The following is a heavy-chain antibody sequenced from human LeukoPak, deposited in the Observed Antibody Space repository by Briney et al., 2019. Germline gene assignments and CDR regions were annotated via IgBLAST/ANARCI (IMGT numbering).Heavy chain of an antibody. V-gene: IGHV3-21*01. D-gene: IGHD2-2*01. Sequence: GGSLRLSCAASGFTFSSYTMNWVRQGPGKGLEWVSSISSSSSYIYYADSVKGRFTISRDNAKNSLYLQMNSLRAEDTAVYYCASAWGGYCSSTSCYPFDYWGQGNLVTVSS. CDR3: ASAWGGYCSSTSCYPFDY. CDR1: GFTFSSYT. CDR2: ISSSSSYI. J-gene: IGHJ4*02.